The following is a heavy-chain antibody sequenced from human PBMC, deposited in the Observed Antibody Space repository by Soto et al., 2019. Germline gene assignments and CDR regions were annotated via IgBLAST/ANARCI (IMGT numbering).Heavy chain of an antibody. V-gene: IGHV3-21*01. CDR3: ARDHSNYGFDY. CDR1: GFTFSSYS. D-gene: IGHD4-4*01. Sequence: GGSLRLSCAASGFTFSSYSMNWVRQAPGKGLEWVSSISSSSYIYYADSVKGRFTISRDNAKNSLYLQMNSLRAEDTAVYYCARDHSNYGFDYWGQGTLVTVSS. CDR2: ISSSSYI. J-gene: IGHJ4*02.